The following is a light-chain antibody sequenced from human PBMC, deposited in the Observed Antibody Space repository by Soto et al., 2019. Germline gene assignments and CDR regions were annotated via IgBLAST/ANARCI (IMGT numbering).Light chain of an antibody. V-gene: IGLV2-14*01. Sequence: QSALTQPASVSGSPGQSITISCTGTSSDVGGYNWVAWYQQHPGKVPKLIIYEVSNRPSGVSNRFSGSKSDNTASLTISGLQAEDEAHYYCSSYSASGSQVFGGGTKLTVL. CDR1: SSDVGGYNW. CDR3: SSYSASGSQV. CDR2: EVS. J-gene: IGLJ2*01.